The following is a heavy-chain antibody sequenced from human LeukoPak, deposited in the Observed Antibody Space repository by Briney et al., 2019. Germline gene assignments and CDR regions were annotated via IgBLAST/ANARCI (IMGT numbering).Heavy chain of an antibody. V-gene: IGHV4-39*07. CDR2: IYYSGNT. Sequence: SETLSLTCTVSGGSISSSSYYWGWIRQPPGKGLEWIGSIYYSGNTNYNPSLKSRVTMSVDTSKNQFFLRLSSVTAADTAVYYCARDSLRKMATIQQVYYYYYMDVWGKGTTVTVSS. CDR3: ARDSLRKMATIQQVYYYYYMDV. CDR1: GGSISSSSYY. D-gene: IGHD5-24*01. J-gene: IGHJ6*03.